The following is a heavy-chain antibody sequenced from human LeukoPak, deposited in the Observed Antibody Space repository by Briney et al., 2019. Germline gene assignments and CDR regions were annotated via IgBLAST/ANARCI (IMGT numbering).Heavy chain of an antibody. D-gene: IGHD1-26*01. V-gene: IGHV4-59*01. J-gene: IGHJ3*02. CDR3: VRASGSYPAFDI. Sequence: PETLSLTCTVSGGSISSYYWSWIRQPPGKGLEWIGYIYYSGSTNYNPSLKSRVAISVDTSKNQFSLKLSSVTAADTAVYYCVRASGSYPAFDIWGQGTMVTVSS. CDR1: GGSISSYY. CDR2: IYYSGST.